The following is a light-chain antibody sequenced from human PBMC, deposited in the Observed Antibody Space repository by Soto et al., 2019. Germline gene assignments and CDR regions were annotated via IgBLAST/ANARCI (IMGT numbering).Light chain of an antibody. J-gene: IGLJ1*01. CDR1: SGHSSYA. CDR2: LNSDGSH. CDR3: QTWGTGIRV. Sequence: QPVLTQSPSASASLGASVKLTCTLSSGHSSYAIAWHQQQPEKGPRYLMKLNSDGSHTKGDGIPDRFSGSSSGAERYLTIPSLQSEDEAAYYCQTWGTGIRVFGTGTKLTVL. V-gene: IGLV4-69*01.